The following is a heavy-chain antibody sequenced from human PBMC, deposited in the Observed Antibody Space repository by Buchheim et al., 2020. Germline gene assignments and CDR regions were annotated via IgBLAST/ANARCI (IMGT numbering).Heavy chain of an antibody. J-gene: IGHJ4*02. Sequence: EEKLVESGGGLVQPGGSLRLSCAASGFSVSSNYMNWVRQPPGKGLEWVSLIYGNDDPKYTDSAKGRFTISRDDSQNIVFLHMSRLRVEDTAVYYCARDTSSPARADWWGRGTL. D-gene: IGHD3/OR15-3a*01. CDR1: GFSVSSNY. V-gene: IGHV3-66*01. CDR2: IYGNDDP. CDR3: ARDTSSPARADW.